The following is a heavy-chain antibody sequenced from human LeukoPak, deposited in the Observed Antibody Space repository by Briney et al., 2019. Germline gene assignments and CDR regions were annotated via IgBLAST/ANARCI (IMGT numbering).Heavy chain of an antibody. CDR1: GYSFTSSW. Sequence: GESLKISCQASGYSFTSSWIGWARQMPGKGLEWMGIIYPGDSDTRYSPSFQGQVTISADKSISTAYLQWSSLKASDTAMYYCARWGSGGSSTARTKPAKGFVCWGQGTLVTVSS. J-gene: IGHJ4*02. CDR3: ARWGSGGSSTARTKPAKGFVC. V-gene: IGHV5-51*01. D-gene: IGHD2-15*01. CDR2: IYPGDSDT.